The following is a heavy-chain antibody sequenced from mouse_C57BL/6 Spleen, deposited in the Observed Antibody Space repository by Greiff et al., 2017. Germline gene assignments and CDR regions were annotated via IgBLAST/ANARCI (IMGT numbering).Heavy chain of an antibody. V-gene: IGHV5-9-1*02. CDR1: GFTFSSYA. CDR3: TRVPYYYGSSYGYFDV. Sequence: EVHLVESGEGLVKPGGSLKLSCAASGFTFSSYAMSWVRQTPEKRLEWVAYISSGGDYIYYADTVKGRFTISRDNARNTLYLQMSSLKSEDTAMYYCTRVPYYYGSSYGYFDVWGTGTTVTVSS. D-gene: IGHD1-1*01. CDR2: ISSGGDYI. J-gene: IGHJ1*03.